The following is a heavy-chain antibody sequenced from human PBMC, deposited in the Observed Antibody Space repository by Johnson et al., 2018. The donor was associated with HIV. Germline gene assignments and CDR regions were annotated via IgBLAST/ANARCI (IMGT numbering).Heavy chain of an antibody. V-gene: IGHV3-30*02. D-gene: IGHD1-1*01. CDR2: IRYDGSNK. CDR1: GFTFSSYG. Sequence: QMLLVESGGGVVQPGGSLRLSCAASGFTFSSYGMHWVRQAPGKGLEWVAFIRYDGSNKYYADSVKGRFTISRDNSKNTLYLQMNSLRAEDTAVYYCAKVGGTTILRDGFDSWGQGTMVTVSS. J-gene: IGHJ3*02. CDR3: AKVGGTTILRDGFDS.